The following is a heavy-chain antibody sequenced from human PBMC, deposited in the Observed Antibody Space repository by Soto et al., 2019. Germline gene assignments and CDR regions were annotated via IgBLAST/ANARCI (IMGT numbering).Heavy chain of an antibody. CDR1: GCSISSSNW. Sequence: PSETLSLTCAFSGCSISSSNWWSWVRQPPGKGLEWIGEIYHSGSTNYNPSLKSRVTISVDKSKNQFSLKLSSVTAADTAVYYCARLETTPTFFDYWGQGTLVTVSS. CDR3: ARLETTPTFFDY. CDR2: IYHSGST. V-gene: IGHV4-4*02. D-gene: IGHD2-15*01. J-gene: IGHJ4*02.